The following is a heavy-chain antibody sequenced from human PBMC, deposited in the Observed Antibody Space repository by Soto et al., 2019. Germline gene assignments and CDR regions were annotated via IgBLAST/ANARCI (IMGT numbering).Heavy chain of an antibody. V-gene: IGHV3-30*18. J-gene: IGHJ4*02. D-gene: IGHD7-27*01. Sequence: QVQLVESGGGVVQPGRSLRLSCAASGFTFSSYGMHWVRQAPGKGLEWVAVISYDGSNKYYADSVKGRFTISRDNSKNTLYLQMNSLRAEDTAVYYCAKVPSGELGLDYWGQGTLVTVSS. CDR3: AKVPSGELGLDY. CDR1: GFTFSSYG. CDR2: ISYDGSNK.